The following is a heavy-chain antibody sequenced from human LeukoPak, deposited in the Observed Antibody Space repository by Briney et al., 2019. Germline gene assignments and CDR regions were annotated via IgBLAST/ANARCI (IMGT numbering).Heavy chain of an antibody. CDR2: IYSGGST. CDR1: GFTVSSNY. V-gene: IGHV3-53*01. CDR3: ARRAPSWCFDY. D-gene: IGHD6-13*01. Sequence: GGSLRLSCAASGFTVSSNYMSWVRQAPGKGLEWVSVIYSGGSTYYADSVKGRFTISRDNSKNTLYLQMNSLGAEDTAVYYCARRAPSWCFDYWGQGTLVTVSS. J-gene: IGHJ4*02.